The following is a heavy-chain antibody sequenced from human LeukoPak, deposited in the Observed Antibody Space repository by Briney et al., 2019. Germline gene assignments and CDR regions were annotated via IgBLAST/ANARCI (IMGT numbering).Heavy chain of an antibody. V-gene: IGHV3-23*01. J-gene: IGHJ4*02. CDR3: ATGPEWELTMISFDY. D-gene: IGHD1-26*01. Sequence: GGSLRLSCAASGFTFSSYAMSWVRQDPGKGLEWVSAISGSGGSTYYADSVKGRFTISRDNSKNTLYLQMNSLRAEDTAVYYCATGPEWELTMISFDYWGRGTLVTVSS. CDR2: ISGSGGST. CDR1: GFTFSSYA.